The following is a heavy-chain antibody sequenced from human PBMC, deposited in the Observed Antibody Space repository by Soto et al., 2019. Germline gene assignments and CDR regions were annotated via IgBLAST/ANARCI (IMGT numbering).Heavy chain of an antibody. CDR2: IKSKTDGGTT. Sequence: GGSLRLSCAASGFTFSNAWMNWVRQAPGKGLEWVGRIKSKTDGGTTDYAAPVKGRFTISRDDSKNTLYLQMNSLKTEDTAVYYCTTDEYCSSTSCRDYWGQGTLVTVSS. CDR3: TTDEYCSSTSCRDY. J-gene: IGHJ4*02. V-gene: IGHV3-15*07. D-gene: IGHD2-2*01. CDR1: GFTFSNAW.